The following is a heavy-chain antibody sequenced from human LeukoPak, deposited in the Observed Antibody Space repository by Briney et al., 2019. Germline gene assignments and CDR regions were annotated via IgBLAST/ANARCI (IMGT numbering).Heavy chain of an antibody. CDR3: AREAGSSGYYYAFDI. CDR1: GFTFSSYW. V-gene: IGHV3-7*01. Sequence: PGGSLRLSCAASGFTFSSYWMSWVRQAPGKGLEWVANIKQDGSEKYYVDSVKGRFTISRDNAKNSLYLQMNSLRAEDTAVYYCAREAGSSGYYYAFDIWGQGTMVTVSS. J-gene: IGHJ3*02. CDR2: IKQDGSEK. D-gene: IGHD3-22*01.